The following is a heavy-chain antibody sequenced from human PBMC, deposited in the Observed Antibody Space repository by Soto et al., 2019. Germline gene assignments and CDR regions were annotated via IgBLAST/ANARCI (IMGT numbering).Heavy chain of an antibody. D-gene: IGHD2-15*01. CDR2: IYPGDSDT. Sequence: GESLKISCKGSGYTFTSYWISWVRQMPGEGLEWMGAIYPGDSDTRYSPSFQGQVTISADKSISTAYMQWSSLQASDSAIYYCARSAGNAGRFSECWGQGTVVTVS. V-gene: IGHV5-51*01. CDR3: ARSAGNAGRFSEC. J-gene: IGHJ4*02. CDR1: GYTFTSYW.